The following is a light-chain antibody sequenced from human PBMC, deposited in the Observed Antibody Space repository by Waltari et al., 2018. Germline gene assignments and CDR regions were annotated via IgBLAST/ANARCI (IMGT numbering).Light chain of an antibody. V-gene: IGKV3-20*01. CDR2: RAY. CDR1: QSVGSSS. J-gene: IGKJ1*01. CDR3: QQHGTLPAT. Sequence: EIVLTQSPGTASLSPGERVTLSCRASQSVGSSSLAWYQQKHGQAPRLVIYRAYRRATGIPDRFSGSGSGTDFSLTISRLEPEDFAVYYCQQHGTLPATFGQGTKVEIK.